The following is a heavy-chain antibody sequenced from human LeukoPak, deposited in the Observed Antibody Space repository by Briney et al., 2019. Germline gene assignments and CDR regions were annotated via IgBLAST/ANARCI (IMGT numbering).Heavy chain of an antibody. CDR1: GYTFTGYY. V-gene: IGHV1-2*02. J-gene: IGHJ4*02. Sequence: GASVKVSCKASGYTFTGYYMHWVRQAPGQGLEWMGWINPNSGGTNYAQKFQGRVTMTRDTSISTAYMELSRLRSDDTAVYYCAREGAMITFGGVIVVWGQGTLVTVSS. CDR2: INPNSGGT. D-gene: IGHD3-16*02. CDR3: AREGAMITFGGVIVV.